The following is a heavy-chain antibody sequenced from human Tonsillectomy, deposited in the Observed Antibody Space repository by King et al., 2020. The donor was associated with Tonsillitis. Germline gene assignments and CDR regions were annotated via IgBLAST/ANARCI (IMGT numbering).Heavy chain of an antibody. CDR2: IKTDGSEK. CDR3: VRDVLSVGGDY. D-gene: IGHD2-15*01. Sequence: VQLVESGGGLVQPGGSLRLSCAASGFTFTNYWMSWVRQAPVKGLEWVANIKTDGSEKYYVDSVKGRFTISRDNAKNSLYLQMNSLRVEDTAVYYCVRDVLSVGGDYCGQGTLVTVSS. CDR1: GFTFTNYW. J-gene: IGHJ4*02. V-gene: IGHV3-7*01.